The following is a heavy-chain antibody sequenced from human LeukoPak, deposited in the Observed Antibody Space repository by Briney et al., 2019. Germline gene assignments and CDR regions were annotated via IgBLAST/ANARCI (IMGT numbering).Heavy chain of an antibody. CDR2: INHSGSS. Sequence: PSETLSLTCAVYGGSFSGYYWSWIRQPPGKGLEWIGVINHSGSSNYNPSLKSRVTISVDTSKNQFSLKLSSVTAADTAVYYCARVIRSAYYDFWSGYLDAFDIWGQGTMVTVSS. D-gene: IGHD3-3*01. CDR3: ARVIRSAYYDFWSGYLDAFDI. J-gene: IGHJ3*02. V-gene: IGHV4-34*01. CDR1: GGSFSGYY.